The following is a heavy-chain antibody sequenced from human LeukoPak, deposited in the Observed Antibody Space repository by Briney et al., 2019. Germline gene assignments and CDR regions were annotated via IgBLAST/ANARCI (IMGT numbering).Heavy chain of an antibody. CDR3: TRSLGVVIHGGMDV. V-gene: IGHV4-59*01. CDR1: GGSISSYH. J-gene: IGHJ6*02. D-gene: IGHD3-3*01. Sequence: SEALSLTCTVSGGSISSYHWSWIRQPPGKGLEWIGHIYYTGSTNYNPSLKSRVTISLDTSKNQFSLKLSSVTAADTAVYYCTRSLGVVIHGGMDVWGQGTTVTVSS. CDR2: IYYTGST.